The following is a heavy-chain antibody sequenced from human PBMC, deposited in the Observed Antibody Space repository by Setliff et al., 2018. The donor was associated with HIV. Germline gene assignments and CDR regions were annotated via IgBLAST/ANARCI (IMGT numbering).Heavy chain of an antibody. CDR2: INAGNGNT. CDR3: ARVACSGGSCYSYFQH. J-gene: IGHJ1*01. CDR1: GYTFTNYA. D-gene: IGHD2-15*01. Sequence: ASVKVSCKASGYTFTNYAMHWVRQAPGQRLEWMGWINAGNGNTKYAQKFQGRVSITRDASASTAYMELSSLRSEDTAMYYCARVACSGGSCYSYFQHWGQGTLVTVSS. V-gene: IGHV1-3*01.